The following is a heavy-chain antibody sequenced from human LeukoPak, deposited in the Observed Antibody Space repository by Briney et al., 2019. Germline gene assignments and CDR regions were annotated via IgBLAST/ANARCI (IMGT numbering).Heavy chain of an antibody. Sequence: ASVKVSCKASGYTFTGYYMHWVRQAPGQGLEWMGWINPNSGGTNYAQKFQGRVAMTRDTSISTAYMELSRLRSDDTAVYYCARAGRTGTTVSYFDYWGQGTLVTVSS. V-gene: IGHV1-2*02. CDR2: INPNSGGT. CDR3: ARAGRTGTTVSYFDY. J-gene: IGHJ4*02. D-gene: IGHD1-7*01. CDR1: GYTFTGYY.